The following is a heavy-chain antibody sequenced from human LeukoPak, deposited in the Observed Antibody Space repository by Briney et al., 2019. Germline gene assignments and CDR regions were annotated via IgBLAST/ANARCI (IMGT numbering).Heavy chain of an antibody. CDR1: GFAFSSYW. V-gene: IGHV3-7*01. CDR3: SSQPAVLDLDC. CDR2: IKPDGSGK. D-gene: IGHD6-19*01. Sequence: GGSLRLSCAASGFAFSSYWMTWVRQAPGKGLEWVANIKPDGSGKTYVDSVKGRFTISRDNAKNPLYLQMRGLRVEDTAVYYCSSQPAVLDLDCWGQGTLVTVSS. J-gene: IGHJ4*02.